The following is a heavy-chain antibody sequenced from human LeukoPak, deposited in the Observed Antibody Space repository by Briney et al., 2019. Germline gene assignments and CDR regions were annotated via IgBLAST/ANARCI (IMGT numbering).Heavy chain of an antibody. CDR2: INPNSGGT. V-gene: IGHV1-2*06. D-gene: IGHD2-15*01. CDR3: ARGSPSSQTHWHFDL. CDR1: GYTFTGYY. Sequence: ASVTVSCKASGYTFTGYYMHWVRQAPGQGLEWMGRINPNSGGTNYAQKFQGRVTMTRDTSISTTYMELSRLRSDDTAIYYCARGSPSSQTHWHFDLWGRGTLVTVSS. J-gene: IGHJ2*01.